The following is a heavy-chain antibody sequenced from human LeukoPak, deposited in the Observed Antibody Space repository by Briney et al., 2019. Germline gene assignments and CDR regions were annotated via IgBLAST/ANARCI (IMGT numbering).Heavy chain of an antibody. V-gene: IGHV3-23*01. CDR2: ISGSGGST. CDR1: EFTFSSYG. J-gene: IGHJ4*02. CDR3: AKVYGDSSGYTLDY. Sequence: GGSLRLSCAASEFTFSSYGMSWVRQAPGKGLEWVSAISGSGGSTYYADSVKGRFTISRDNSKNTLYLQMNSLRAEDTAVYYCAKVYGDSSGYTLDYWGQGTLVTVSS. D-gene: IGHD3-22*01.